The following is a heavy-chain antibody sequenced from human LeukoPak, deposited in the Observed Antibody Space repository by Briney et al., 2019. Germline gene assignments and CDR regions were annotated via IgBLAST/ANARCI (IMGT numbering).Heavy chain of an antibody. D-gene: IGHD2-15*01. J-gene: IGHJ1*01. CDR3: AGPGCSGGSCYSLGH. V-gene: IGHV5-51*01. CDR2: IYPGDSDN. CDR1: DYSFTSYW. Sequence: GESLKISCKGSDYSFTSYWIGWVRQMAGKGLEWMGIIYPGDSDNRYSPSFQGQATISADKSISTDYLQWSSLKASDTAMYYCAGPGCSGGSCYSLGHWGQGTLVIVSS.